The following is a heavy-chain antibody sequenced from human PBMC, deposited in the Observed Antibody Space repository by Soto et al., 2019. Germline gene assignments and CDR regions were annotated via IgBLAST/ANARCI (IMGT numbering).Heavy chain of an antibody. CDR3: ARARGARSFGY. Sequence: QVQLQESGPGLVKPSQTLSLTCTVSGGSISSGDYYWSWIRQPPGKGLEWIGYIYYSGSTYYNPSLKXRXTXSXSTSTNQFSLKLSSVPAADPAVYYSARARGARSFGYWGQGTLVTVSS. D-gene: IGHD2-15*01. J-gene: IGHJ4*02. V-gene: IGHV4-30-4*01. CDR1: GGSISSGDYY. CDR2: IYYSGST.